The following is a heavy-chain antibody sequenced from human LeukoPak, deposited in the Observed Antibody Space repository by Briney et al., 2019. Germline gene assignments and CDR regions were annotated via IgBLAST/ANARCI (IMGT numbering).Heavy chain of an antibody. D-gene: IGHD2-15*01. V-gene: IGHV4-59*01. CDR1: GGSISSYY. CDR2: IYYSGST. CDR3: ARVVVVAATGRDYYYYGMDV. J-gene: IGHJ6*02. Sequence: SETLSLTCTVSGGSISSYYWSWIRQPPGKGLEWIGYIYYSGSTNYNPSLKSRVTISVETSKNQFSLKLSSVTAADTAVYYCARVVVVAATGRDYYYYGMDVWGQGTTVTVSS.